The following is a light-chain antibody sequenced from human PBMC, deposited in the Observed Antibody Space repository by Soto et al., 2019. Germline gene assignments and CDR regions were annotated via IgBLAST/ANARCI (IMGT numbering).Light chain of an antibody. J-gene: IGKJ1*01. CDR2: QAS. CDR1: QSISSW. V-gene: IGKV1-5*03. Sequence: DIQMTQSPSTLSASVGDRGAITCRASQSISSWLAGHQHKPGKAPKLLIAQASTLDMGATPGFSGSGSATEIILTITLLQPEDFTTYFCQHYTTYWTFGQGTKVDIK. CDR3: QHYTTYWT.